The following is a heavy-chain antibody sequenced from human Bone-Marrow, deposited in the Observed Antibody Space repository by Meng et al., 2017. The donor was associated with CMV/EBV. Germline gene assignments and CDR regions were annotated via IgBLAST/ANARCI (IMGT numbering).Heavy chain of an antibody. Sequence: GESLKISCAASGFTFSSYSMNWVRQAPGKGLEWVSSISSSSSYIYYADSVKGRFTISRDNAKNSLYLQMNSLRAEDTAVYYCARTYYDFWSGYSEGAFNIWAKGPLAP. D-gene: IGHD3-3*01. CDR3: ARTYYDFWSGYSEGAFNI. CDR2: ISSSSSYI. J-gene: IGHJ3*02. V-gene: IGHV3-21*01. CDR1: GFTFSSYS.